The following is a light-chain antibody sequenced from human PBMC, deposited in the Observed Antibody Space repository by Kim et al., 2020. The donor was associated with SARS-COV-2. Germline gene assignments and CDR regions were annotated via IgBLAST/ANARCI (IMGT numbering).Light chain of an antibody. CDR2: RNS. CDR3: AAWDDSLSAWV. Sequence: GQTVTMSCSGSSSNIGINNVYWYQHLPGMAPKLVIYRNSQRPSGVPDRVSGSKSGTSASLAISGLRSEDEADYYCAAWDDSLSAWVFGGGTQLTVL. CDR1: SSNIGINN. J-gene: IGLJ3*02. V-gene: IGLV1-47*01.